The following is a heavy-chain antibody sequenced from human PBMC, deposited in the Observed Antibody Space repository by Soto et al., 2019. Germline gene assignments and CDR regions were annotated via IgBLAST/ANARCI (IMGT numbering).Heavy chain of an antibody. V-gene: IGHV3-7*01. CDR3: ARERWFSPLHYYYLLDV. Sequence: EVELVESGGSIVQPGGSLRLSCVVSGFTFHNFWVPWVRQAPGKGLEWVANIHADGSEAYYVDSLKGRFTISRDNGKNSLYLQRNNLRVEDTAVYYCARERWFSPLHYYYLLDVWGQGTTVTVSS. D-gene: IGHD2-15*01. CDR2: IHADGSEA. CDR1: GFTFHNFW. J-gene: IGHJ6*02.